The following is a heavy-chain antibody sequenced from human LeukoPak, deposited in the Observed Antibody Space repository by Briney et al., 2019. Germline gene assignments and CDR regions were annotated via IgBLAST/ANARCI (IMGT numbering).Heavy chain of an antibody. CDR2: IYYSGST. V-gene: IGHV4-59*08. CDR3: ARLCSGGSCYPGVDY. J-gene: IGHJ4*02. Sequence: PSQTLSLTCTVSGGSISSYYWSWIRQPPGKGLEWIGYIYYSGSTNYNPSLKSRVTISVDTSKNQFSLKLSSVTAADTAVYYCARLCSGGSCYPGVDYWGQGTLVTVSS. CDR1: GGSISSYY. D-gene: IGHD2-15*01.